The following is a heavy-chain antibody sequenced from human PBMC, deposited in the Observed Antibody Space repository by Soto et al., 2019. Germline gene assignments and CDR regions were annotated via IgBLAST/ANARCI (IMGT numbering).Heavy chain of an antibody. D-gene: IGHD2-2*01. CDR1: GVSFTTYG. CDR3: TRSAYMDV. Sequence: VGSLRLSCEATGVSFTTYGMTWVRQAPGKGLEWVSYISSGSSTIYYADSVKGRFTISRDNAKNSLYLQMDSLRAEDTAVYYATRSAYMDVWGTGTTVTVSS. J-gene: IGHJ6*03. V-gene: IGHV3-48*01. CDR2: ISSGSSTI.